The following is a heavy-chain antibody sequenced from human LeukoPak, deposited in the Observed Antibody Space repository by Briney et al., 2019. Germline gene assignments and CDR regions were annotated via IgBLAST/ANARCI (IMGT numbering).Heavy chain of an antibody. J-gene: IGHJ4*02. Sequence: SETLSLTCAVYGELFTGYYWSWIRQSPERGLEWLGEIHHSGSTNYNPSLKRPVTLSVDASRNEVSLKVDSVTAADTAVYFCARARLGRCTNGICRYFDYWGQGSLVTVSS. CDR1: GELFTGYY. CDR2: IHHSGST. V-gene: IGHV4-34*01. CDR3: ARARLGRCTNGICRYFDY. D-gene: IGHD2-8*01.